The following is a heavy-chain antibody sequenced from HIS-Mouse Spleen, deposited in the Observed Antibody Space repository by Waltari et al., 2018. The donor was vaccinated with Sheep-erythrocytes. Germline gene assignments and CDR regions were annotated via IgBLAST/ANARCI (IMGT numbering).Heavy chain of an antibody. J-gene: IGHJ3*02. CDR3: ARGPVLRFLEWLPTDAFDI. CDR1: GYSFTSYW. Sequence: EVQLVQSGAEVKKPGESLKISCKGSGYSFTSYWIGWVRQMPGKGLEWMGIIYPGDSDTRYSPSLQGQVTISADKSISTAYLQWSSLKASDTAMYYCARGPVLRFLEWLPTDAFDIWGQGTMVTVSS. CDR2: IYPGDSDT. D-gene: IGHD3-3*01. V-gene: IGHV5-51*03.